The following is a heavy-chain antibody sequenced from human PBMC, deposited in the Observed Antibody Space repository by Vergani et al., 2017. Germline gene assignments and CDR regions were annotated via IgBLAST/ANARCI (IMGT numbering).Heavy chain of an antibody. D-gene: IGHD3-10*01. V-gene: IGHV4-34*02. Sequence: QVHLQQRGAGVLKPSETPSLTCGVIGGSLSGYFWSWIRQSPGRGLEWIGEITAIGSAKYSTSATSRVTISVDTSRGEFTLTVTSVTAADTGLYFCASRRPRLNLGSKSNAGTFDSWGQGTLVTVSS. CDR3: ASRRPRLNLGSKSNAGTFDS. CDR1: GGSLSGYF. J-gene: IGHJ4*02. CDR2: ITAIGSA.